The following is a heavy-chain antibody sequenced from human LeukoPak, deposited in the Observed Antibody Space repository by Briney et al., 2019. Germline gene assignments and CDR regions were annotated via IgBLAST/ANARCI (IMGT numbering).Heavy chain of an antibody. CDR3: AKDIGDPGPYYFDY. V-gene: IGHV3-9*01. J-gene: IGHJ4*02. D-gene: IGHD3-16*01. CDR1: GFTFDDYA. Sequence: GRSLRLSCAASGFTFDDYAMHWVRQAPGKGLEWVSGISWNSGSIGYADSVKGRFTISRDNAKNSLYLQMNSLRAEDTALYYCAKDIGDPGPYYFDYWGQGTLVTVSS. CDR2: ISWNSGSI.